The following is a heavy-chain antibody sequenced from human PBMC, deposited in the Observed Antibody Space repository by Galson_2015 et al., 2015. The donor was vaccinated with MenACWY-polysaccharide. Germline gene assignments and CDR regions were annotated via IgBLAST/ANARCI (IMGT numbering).Heavy chain of an antibody. CDR3: TRGVLAVARVPTSGSNDF. J-gene: IGHJ4*02. V-gene: IGHV1-2*02. CDR1: GYTFTDYH. Sequence: SVKVSCKASGYTFTDYHMYWVRQAPGQGLEWMGWINPDSGDTKSAQKFQGRVTITRDVSISTAYMELSWLRSDDTAVYYCTRGVLAVARVPTSGSNDFWGQGTLVTVSS. D-gene: IGHD6-19*01. CDR2: INPDSGDT.